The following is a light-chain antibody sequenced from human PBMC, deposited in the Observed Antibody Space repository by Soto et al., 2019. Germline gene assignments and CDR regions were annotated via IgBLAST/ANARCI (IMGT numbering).Light chain of an antibody. Sequence: DIVMTQSPDSLAVSLGERATINCKSSQSVLYSSNNKNYLAWYQQKPGQPPKVLIYWASTRESGVPDRFSGSGSGTDFTLTISSLHAEDVAVYYCQQYYSTPPITFGQGTRLVIK. CDR1: QSVLYSSNNKNY. CDR2: WAS. J-gene: IGKJ5*01. CDR3: QQYYSTPPIT. V-gene: IGKV4-1*01.